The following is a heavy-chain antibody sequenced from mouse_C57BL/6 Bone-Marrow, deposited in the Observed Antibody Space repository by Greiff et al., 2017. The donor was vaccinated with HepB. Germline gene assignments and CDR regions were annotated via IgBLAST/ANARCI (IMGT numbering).Heavy chain of an antibody. D-gene: IGHD1-2*01. J-gene: IGHJ3*01. CDR1: GYSFTGYY. CDR3: AREGSGLLRLQAWFAY. Sequence: VQLQQSGPELVKPGASVKISCKASGYSFTGYYMNWVKQSPEKSLEWIGEINPSTGGTTYNQKFKAKATLTVDKSSSTAYMQLKSLTSEDSAVYYCAREGSGLLRLQAWFAYWGQGTLVTVSA. CDR2: INPSTGGT. V-gene: IGHV1-42*01.